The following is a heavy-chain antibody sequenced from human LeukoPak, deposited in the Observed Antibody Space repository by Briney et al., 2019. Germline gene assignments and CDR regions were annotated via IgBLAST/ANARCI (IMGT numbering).Heavy chain of an antibody. CDR1: EFTVSSYY. CDR2: IFTGGGT. J-gene: IGHJ6*02. D-gene: IGHD5-12*01. CDR3: GRLMGGYDSYFYGMDV. V-gene: IGHV3-53*05. Sequence: GGSLRLSCAASEFTVSSYYMSWVRQAPGKGLEWVSVIFTGGGTDYADSVKGRFTISRDNSQNTLYLQMNSLRLEDTAVYYCGRLMGGYDSYFYGMDVWGQGTTVTVSS.